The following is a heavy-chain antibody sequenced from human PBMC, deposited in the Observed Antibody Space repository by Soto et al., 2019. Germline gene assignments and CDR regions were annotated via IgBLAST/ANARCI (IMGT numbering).Heavy chain of an antibody. CDR3: ARHDCISSSCYYYYYYGMDV. CDR1: GGTFSSYA. V-gene: IGHV1-69*12. Sequence: QVQLVQSGAEVKKPGSSVKVSCKASGGTFSSYAISWVRQAPGQGLEWMGGISPIFGTVNYAQKFQGRVTITADESKSTAYMERSSLRSEDTAVYYCARHDCISSSCYYYYYYGMDVWCQGTTVTVSS. D-gene: IGHD2-2*01. J-gene: IGHJ6*02. CDR2: ISPIFGTV.